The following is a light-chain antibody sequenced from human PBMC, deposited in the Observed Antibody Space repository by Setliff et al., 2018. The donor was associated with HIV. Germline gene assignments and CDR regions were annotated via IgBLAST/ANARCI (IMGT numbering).Light chain of an antibody. CDR3: SSYTSSSTFYV. J-gene: IGLJ1*01. CDR1: SSDVGSYNF. CDR2: EVS. Sequence: QSALTQPASVSGSPGQSITISCTGISSDVGSYNFVSWYQQHPGKVPKLMIYEVSNRPSGVSNRFSGSKSGNTASLTISGLQAEDEADYYCSSYTSSSTFYVFGTGTKVTVL. V-gene: IGLV2-14*02.